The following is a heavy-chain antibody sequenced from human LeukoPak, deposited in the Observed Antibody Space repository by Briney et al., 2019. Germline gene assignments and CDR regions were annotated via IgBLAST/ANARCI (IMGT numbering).Heavy chain of an antibody. Sequence: SETLSLTCTVSGYSISSGYYWGWIRQPPGKGLEWIGSIYHSGSTYYNPSLKSRVTISVDTSKNQFSLKLSSVTAAETAVYYCARIDSSGYYYGDAFDIWGQGTMVTVSS. D-gene: IGHD3-22*01. CDR1: GYSISSGYY. J-gene: IGHJ3*02. V-gene: IGHV4-38-2*02. CDR3: ARIDSSGYYYGDAFDI. CDR2: IYHSGST.